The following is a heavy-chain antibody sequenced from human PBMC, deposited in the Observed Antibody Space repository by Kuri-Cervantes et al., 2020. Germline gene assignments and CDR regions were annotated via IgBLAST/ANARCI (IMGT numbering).Heavy chain of an antibody. D-gene: IGHD2/OR15-2a*01. CDR1: GFTFSTYA. CDR2: ITDNGGGT. J-gene: IGHJ4*02. CDR3: ARGFLAVSMTSIDY. V-gene: IGHV3-23*01. Sequence: ETLTLTVAASGFTFSTYAMTWVRQAPGKGLEWVSSITDNGGGTFYADFAKGRFTISRDNAKNSLYLQINSLRAEDTALYYCARGFLAVSMTSIDYWGQGTLVTVSS.